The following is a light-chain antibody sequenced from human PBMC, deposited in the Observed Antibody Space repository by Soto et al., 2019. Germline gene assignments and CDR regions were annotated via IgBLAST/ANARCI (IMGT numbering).Light chain of an antibody. V-gene: IGKV1-5*03. CDR1: QSISSW. CDR3: QQYKSHRRT. CDR2: KAS. Sequence: DIQMTQSPSTLSASVGDRVTITCRASQSISSWLAWYQQKPGKAPKLLINKASSLESGVPSRFSGSGSGTESTLKISSLKPDDFATYYCQQYKSHRRTFGQGPK. J-gene: IGKJ1*01.